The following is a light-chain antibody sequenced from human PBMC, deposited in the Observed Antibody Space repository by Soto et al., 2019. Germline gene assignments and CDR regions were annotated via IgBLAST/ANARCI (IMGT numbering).Light chain of an antibody. Sequence: QSALTQPASVSGSPGQSITISCTGSSSDVGSYKLVSWYQQHPGKAPKLMIYEDNKRPSGVSWRFSASKSGNTASLTISGLQAEDEADYYCYSFAGSSIWVFGGGTKLTVL. CDR1: SSDVGSYKL. V-gene: IGLV2-23*01. CDR2: EDN. J-gene: IGLJ2*01. CDR3: YSFAGSSIWV.